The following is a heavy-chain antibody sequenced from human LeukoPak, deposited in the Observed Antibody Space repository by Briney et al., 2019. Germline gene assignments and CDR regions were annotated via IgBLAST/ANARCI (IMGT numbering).Heavy chain of an antibody. J-gene: IGHJ4*02. D-gene: IGHD5-12*01. CDR2: IYTSGST. Sequence: SETLSLTCTVSGGSISSYYWSWIRQPAGKGLEWIGRIYTSGSTNCNPSLKSRVTMSVDTSKNQFSLKLSPMTAADTAVYYCAREDSRSGAPLDYWGQGTLVTVSS. CDR3: AREDSRSGAPLDY. CDR1: GGSISSYY. V-gene: IGHV4-4*07.